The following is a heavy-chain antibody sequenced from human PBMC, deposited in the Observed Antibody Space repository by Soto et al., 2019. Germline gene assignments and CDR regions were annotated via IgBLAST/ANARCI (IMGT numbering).Heavy chain of an antibody. V-gene: IGHV1-69*12. J-gene: IGHJ5*02. CDR3: ARVPTVTNELWFDP. CDR1: GGTFSSYA. Sequence: QVQLVQSGAEVKKPGSSVKVSCKASGGTFSSYAISWVRQAPGQGLEWMGGIIPIFGTANYAQKFQGRVTXXAXEXXSTAYMELSSLRSEDTAVYYCARVPTVTNELWFDPWGQGTLVTVSS. D-gene: IGHD4-17*01. CDR2: IIPIFGTA.